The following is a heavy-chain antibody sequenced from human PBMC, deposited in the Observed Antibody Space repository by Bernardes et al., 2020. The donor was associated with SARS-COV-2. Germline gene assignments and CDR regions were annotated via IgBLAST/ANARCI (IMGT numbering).Heavy chain of an antibody. D-gene: IGHD6-19*01. CDR2: IYYSGST. CDR3: ASWQWLVRRCFDY. V-gene: IGHV4-39*01. J-gene: IGHJ4*02. Sequence: SETLSLTCTVSGGSISSSSYYWGWIRQPPGKGLEWIGSIYYSGSTYYNPSLKSRVTISVDTSKNQFSLKLSSVTAADTAVYYCASWQWLVRRCFDYWGQGTLVTVSS. CDR1: GGSISSSSYY.